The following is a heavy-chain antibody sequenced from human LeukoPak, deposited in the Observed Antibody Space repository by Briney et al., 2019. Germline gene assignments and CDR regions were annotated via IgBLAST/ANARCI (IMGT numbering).Heavy chain of an antibody. J-gene: IGHJ5*02. V-gene: IGHV3-9*01. CDR1: GFTFDDYA. D-gene: IGHD3-16*01. Sequence: GGSLRLSCAASGFTFDDYAMHWVRQAPGKGLEWVSGISWNSGSIGYADSVKGRFTISRDNSKNTLYLQMNSLRAEDTAVYYCAKDSPMITFGAWGQGTLVTVSS. CDR2: ISWNSGSI. CDR3: AKDSPMITFGA.